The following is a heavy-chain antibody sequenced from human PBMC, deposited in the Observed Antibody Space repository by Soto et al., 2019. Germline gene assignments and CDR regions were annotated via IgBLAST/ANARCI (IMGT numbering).Heavy chain of an antibody. V-gene: IGHV1-69*06. J-gene: IGHJ4*02. D-gene: IGHD2-15*01. CDR3: ARDTRGCSGGSCYSFDY. Sequence: QVQLVQSGAEVKKPGSSVKVSCKASGGTFSSYAISWVRQAPGQGLEWMGGIIPIFGTANYAQKFQGRVTITADKSTSTAYMELSSLRSEDTAVYYCARDTRGCSGGSCYSFDYWGQGTLVTVSS. CDR2: IIPIFGTA. CDR1: GGTFSSYA.